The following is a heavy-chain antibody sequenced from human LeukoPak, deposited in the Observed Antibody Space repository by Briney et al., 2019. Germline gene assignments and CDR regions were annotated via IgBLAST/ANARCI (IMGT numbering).Heavy chain of an antibody. D-gene: IGHD3-22*01. Sequence: GGSLRLSCAASGFTFSSYWMSWVRQAPGEGLEWVANIKQDGSEKYYVDSVKGRFTISRDNAKNSLYLQMNSLRAEDTAVYYCANTMIVVASRGAFDIWGQGTMVTVSS. CDR1: GFTFSSYW. CDR2: IKQDGSEK. V-gene: IGHV3-7*01. J-gene: IGHJ3*02. CDR3: ANTMIVVASRGAFDI.